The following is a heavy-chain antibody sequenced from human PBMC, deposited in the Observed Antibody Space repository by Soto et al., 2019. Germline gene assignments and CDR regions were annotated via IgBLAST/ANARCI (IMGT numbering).Heavy chain of an antibody. CDR1: GGSFSGYY. D-gene: IGHD2-2*01. Sequence: QVQLQQWGAGLLKPSETLSLTCAVYGGSFSGYYWSWIRQPPGKGLEWIGEINHSGSTNYNPSLKSRVTISVDTSKNQFSLKLSSVTAADTAVYYCARGIVVVPAAINYFDSWGQGTLVTVSS. CDR2: INHSGST. J-gene: IGHJ4*02. CDR3: ARGIVVVPAAINYFDS. V-gene: IGHV4-34*01.